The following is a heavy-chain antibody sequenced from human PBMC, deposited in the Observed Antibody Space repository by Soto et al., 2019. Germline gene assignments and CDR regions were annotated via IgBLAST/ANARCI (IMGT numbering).Heavy chain of an antibody. J-gene: IGHJ4*02. CDR3: ARAWKVVWDLYYFDY. CDR2: IYYSGST. CDR1: GGSISSSSYY. D-gene: IGHD2-8*01. Sequence: PSETLSLTCTVSGGSISSSSYYWGWICQPPGKGLEWIGSIYYSGSTYYNPSLKSRVTISVDTSKNQFSLKLSSVTAADTAVYYCARAWKVVWDLYYFDYWGQGTLVTVSS. V-gene: IGHV4-39*01.